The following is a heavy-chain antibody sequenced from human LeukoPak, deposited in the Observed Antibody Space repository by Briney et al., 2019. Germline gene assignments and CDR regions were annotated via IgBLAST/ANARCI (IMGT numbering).Heavy chain of an antibody. J-gene: IGHJ5*02. CDR3: ARGVCSSTSCYVNNWFDP. Sequence: GGSLRLSCAASGFTFSSYNMNWVRQAPGKGLERVSSISSGSSYIYYADSVKGRFTISRDNAKNSLYLQMNSLRAEDTAVYYCARGVCSSTSCYVNNWFDPWGQGTLVTVSS. V-gene: IGHV3-21*01. CDR1: GFTFSSYN. D-gene: IGHD2-2*01. CDR2: ISSGSSYI.